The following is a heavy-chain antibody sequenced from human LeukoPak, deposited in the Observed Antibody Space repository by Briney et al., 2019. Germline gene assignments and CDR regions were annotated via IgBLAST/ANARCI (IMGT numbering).Heavy chain of an antibody. V-gene: IGHV1-18*01. CDR2: ISAYNGNT. CDR1: GYTFTSYG. CDR3: ARDIVVVVAARNYYYGVDV. Sequence: ASVKVSCKASGYTFTSYGISWVRQAPGQGLEWMGWISAYNGNTNYAQKLQGRVTMTTDTSTSTAYMELRSLRSDDTAVYYCARDIVVVVAARNYYYGVDVWGQGTTVTVSS. J-gene: IGHJ6*02. D-gene: IGHD2-15*01.